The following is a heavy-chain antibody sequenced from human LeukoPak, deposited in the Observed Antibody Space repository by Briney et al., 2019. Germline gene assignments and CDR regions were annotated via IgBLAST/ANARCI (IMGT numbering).Heavy chain of an antibody. CDR1: GFTLRNYW. CDR3: ARDLAWDAFDI. Sequence: TGGSLRLSCAASGFTLRNYWMHWVRQAPGKGLVWVSHINGDGSKTGYADSVKGRFTISRDNAKNSLYLQMNSLRAEDTAVYYCARDLAWDAFDIWGQGTMVTVSS. V-gene: IGHV3-74*01. J-gene: IGHJ3*02. CDR2: INGDGSKT.